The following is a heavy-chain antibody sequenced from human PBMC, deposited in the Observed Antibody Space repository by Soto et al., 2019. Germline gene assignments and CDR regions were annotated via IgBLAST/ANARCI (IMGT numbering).Heavy chain of an antibody. V-gene: IGHV5-10-1*01. CDR3: ARQIYDSDTGPNFQYHFDS. J-gene: IGHJ4*02. CDR2: IDPSDSHT. CDR1: GYSFAGYW. D-gene: IGHD3-22*01. Sequence: PGESLKISCKGSGYSFAGYWITWVRQKPGKGLEWMGRIDPSDSHTYYSPSFRGHVTISVTKSITTVFLQWSSLRASDTAMYYCARQIYDSDTGPNFQYHFDSWGQGTPVTVSS.